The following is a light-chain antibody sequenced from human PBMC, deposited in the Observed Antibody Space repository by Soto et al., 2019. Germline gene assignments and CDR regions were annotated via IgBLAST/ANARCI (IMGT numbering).Light chain of an antibody. J-gene: IGKJ1*01. CDR3: QHYNSYSEA. Sequence: DIQMTQSPSSLSASVGDRVTITCRASQDIRNDLGWYKQKPGKAPKRLIYPASSLQSGVPSWFSGSGSGTEFTLTISSLQPEDFATYYCQHYNSYSEAFGQGTKVELK. CDR2: PAS. V-gene: IGKV1-17*01. CDR1: QDIRND.